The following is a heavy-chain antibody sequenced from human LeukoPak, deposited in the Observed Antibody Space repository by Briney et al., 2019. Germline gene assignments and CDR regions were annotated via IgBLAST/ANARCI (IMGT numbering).Heavy chain of an antibody. V-gene: IGHV3-9*01. J-gene: IGHJ6*02. CDR1: GFTFEDYA. Sequence: GRSLRLSCAASGFTFEDYAMHWVRQAPGKGLEWVSGISWNSGSIGYADSVKGRFTISRDNAKNSLYLQMNSLRAEDTALYYCAKDIRRVATHSSTYYYYGMDVWGQGTTVTVSS. CDR3: AKDIRRVATHSSTYYYYGMDV. D-gene: IGHD2/OR15-2a*01. CDR2: ISWNSGSI.